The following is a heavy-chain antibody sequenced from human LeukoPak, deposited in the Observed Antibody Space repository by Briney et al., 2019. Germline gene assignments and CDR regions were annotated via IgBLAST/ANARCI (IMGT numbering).Heavy chain of an antibody. D-gene: IGHD3-10*01. CDR1: GYTFTNYD. CDR2: MNPKSGDT. V-gene: IGHV1-8*01. J-gene: IGHJ3*02. Sequence: AAVKVSCKASGYTFTNYDINWVRQATEQGLEWMGWMNPKSGDTGYAQKFQGRVTITRNTSISTAYMELSSLRSEDTAVYYCARGLWFGIRGDAFDIWGQGTMVTVSS. CDR3: ARGLWFGIRGDAFDI.